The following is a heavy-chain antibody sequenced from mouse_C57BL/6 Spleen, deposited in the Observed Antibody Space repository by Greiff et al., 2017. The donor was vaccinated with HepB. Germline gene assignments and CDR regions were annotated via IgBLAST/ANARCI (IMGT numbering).Heavy chain of an antibody. J-gene: IGHJ1*03. D-gene: IGHD1-1*01. CDR3: ARGYGSSYKYFDV. CDR2: IHPNSGST. Sequence: QVQLQQPGAELVKPGASVKLSCKASGYTFPSYWMHWVKQRPGQGLEWIGMIHPNSGSTNYNEKFKSKATLTVDKSSSTAYMQLSSLTSEDSAVYYCARGYGSSYKYFDVWGTGTTVTVSS. V-gene: IGHV1-64*01. CDR1: GYTFPSYW.